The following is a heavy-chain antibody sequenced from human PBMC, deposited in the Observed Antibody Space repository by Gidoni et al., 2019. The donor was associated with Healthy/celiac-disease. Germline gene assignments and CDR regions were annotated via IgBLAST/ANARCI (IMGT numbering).Heavy chain of an antibody. V-gene: IGHV3-9*01. CDR2: ISWNSGSI. Sequence: EVQLVESGGGLVQPGRSLRLSCAASGFTFDDYAMHWVRQAPGKGLEGVSGISWNSGSIGYADSVKGRFTISRDNAKNSLYLQMNSLRAEDTALYYCAKDMRRGSSWKGEGHYFDYWGQGTLVTVSS. D-gene: IGHD6-13*01. CDR1: GFTFDDYA. CDR3: AKDMRRGSSWKGEGHYFDY. J-gene: IGHJ4*02.